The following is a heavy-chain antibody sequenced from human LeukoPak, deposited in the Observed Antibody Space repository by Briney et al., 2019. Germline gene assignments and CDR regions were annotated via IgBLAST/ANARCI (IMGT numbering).Heavy chain of an antibody. CDR3: ARANTAMVPDI. Sequence: GSLRLSCAASGFTFSDYHMSWIRPAPGKGLEWVSYISSSSSYTNYADSVKGRFTISRDNAKNSLYLQMNSLRAEDTAVYYCARANTAMVPDIWGQGTMVTVSS. D-gene: IGHD5-18*01. CDR2: ISSSSSYT. CDR1: GFTFSDYH. J-gene: IGHJ3*02. V-gene: IGHV3-11*06.